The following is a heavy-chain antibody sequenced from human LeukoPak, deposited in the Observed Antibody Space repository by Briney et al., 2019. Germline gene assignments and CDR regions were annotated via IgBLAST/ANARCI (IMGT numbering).Heavy chain of an antibody. D-gene: IGHD3-10*01. CDR3: ARAKPKNMVRGLIMRRESRYYFDY. CDR2: IYSGGST. CDR1: GFTTTYG. V-gene: IGHV3-53*01. J-gene: IGHJ4*02. Sequence: GGTLRLSCAASGFTTTYGLTWVRQAPGKGLEWVSVIYSGGSTYYADSVKGRFTISRDNSKSTLYIQMNSLRAEDTAVYYCARAKPKNMVRGLIMRRESRYYFDYWGQGTLVTVSS.